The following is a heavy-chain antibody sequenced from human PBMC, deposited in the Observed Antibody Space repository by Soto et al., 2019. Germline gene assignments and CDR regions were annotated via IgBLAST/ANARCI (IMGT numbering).Heavy chain of an antibody. CDR3: ARQQQLVPYYFDY. J-gene: IGHJ4*02. Sequence: SETLSLTCTVSGGSISSYYWSWIRQPPGKGLEWIGYIYHSGSTNYNPSLKSRVTISVDRSKNQFSLKLSSVTAADTAVYYCARQQQLVPYYFDYWGQGTLVTVSS. V-gene: IGHV4-59*08. D-gene: IGHD6-13*01. CDR1: GGSISSYY. CDR2: IYHSGST.